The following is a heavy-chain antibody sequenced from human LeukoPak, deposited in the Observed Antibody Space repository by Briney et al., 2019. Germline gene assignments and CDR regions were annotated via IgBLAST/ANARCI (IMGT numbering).Heavy chain of an antibody. D-gene: IGHD4-23*01. CDR2: ISSSGSTI. V-gene: IGHV3-11*01. J-gene: IGHJ4*02. CDR3: ARIRSGLRWTQYYFDY. CDR1: GFTFSDYY. Sequence: GGSLRLSCAASGFTFSDYYMSWIRQAPGKGLEWVSYISSSGSTIYYADSVKGRFTISRDNAKNSLYLQMNSLRAEDTAVYYCARIRSGLRWTQYYFDYWGQGTLVTVSS.